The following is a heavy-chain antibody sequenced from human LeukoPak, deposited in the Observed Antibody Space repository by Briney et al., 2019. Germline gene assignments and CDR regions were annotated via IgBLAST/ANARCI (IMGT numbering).Heavy chain of an antibody. CDR3: ARVYLYYYMDV. J-gene: IGHJ6*03. CDR1: GFTVSTTY. V-gene: IGHV3-53*01. CDR2: IYSGVTT. Sequence: GGSLRLSCAASGFTVSTTYMSWVRQAPGKGLKWVSLIYSGVTTYYADSVKGRFTISRDNSKNTLYLQMHSLRAEDTAVYYCARVYLYYYMDVWGKGTTVTVSS.